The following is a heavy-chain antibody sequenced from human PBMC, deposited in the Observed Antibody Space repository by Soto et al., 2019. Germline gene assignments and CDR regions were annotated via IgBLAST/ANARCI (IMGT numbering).Heavy chain of an antibody. CDR3: ARPSGLDGGGATIYYYGMDV. J-gene: IGHJ6*02. Sequence: SVKVSCKASGGTFSSYAISWVRQAPGQGLEWMGGIIPIFGTANYAQKFQGRVTITADESTSTAYMELSSLRSEDTAVYYCARPSGLDGGGATIYYYGMDVWGQGTTVTVSS. V-gene: IGHV1-69*13. D-gene: IGHD5-12*01. CDR2: IIPIFGTA. CDR1: GGTFSSYA.